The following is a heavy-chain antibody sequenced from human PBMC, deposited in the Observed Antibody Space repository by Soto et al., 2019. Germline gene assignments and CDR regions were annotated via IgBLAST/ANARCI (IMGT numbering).Heavy chain of an antibody. CDR2: ISGSGGST. J-gene: IGHJ5*02. CDR3: AKGVSSSWYLAWFDP. V-gene: IGHV3-23*01. D-gene: IGHD6-13*01. CDR1: CFTFSSYA. Sequence: PXESLRLSCAASCFTFSSYAMSWVRQAPGKGLEWVSAISGSGGSTYYADSVKGRFTISRDNSKNTLYLQMNSLRAEDTAVYYCAKGVSSSWYLAWFDPWGQGTLVTVSS.